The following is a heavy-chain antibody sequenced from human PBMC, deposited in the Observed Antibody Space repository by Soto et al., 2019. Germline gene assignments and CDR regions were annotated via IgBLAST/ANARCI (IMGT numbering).Heavy chain of an antibody. CDR3: ARPGGQGELLFGVLHI. D-gene: IGHD1-26*01. Sequence: QVQLVESGGGVVQPGRSLRLSCTASGFNFSTYGMHWVRQAPGKGLEWVAVIWYDGSHKYYADSVRGRFTISRDNSKNTLYLQMNSLRAEDTAVYYCARPGGQGELLFGVLHIWGQGTVVTVSS. CDR1: GFNFSTYG. CDR2: IWYDGSHK. V-gene: IGHV3-33*01. J-gene: IGHJ3*02.